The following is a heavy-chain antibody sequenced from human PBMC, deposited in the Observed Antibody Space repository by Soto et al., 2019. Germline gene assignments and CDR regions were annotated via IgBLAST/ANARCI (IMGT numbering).Heavy chain of an antibody. CDR1: GFTFSSYA. J-gene: IGHJ6*02. CDR3: AKDMKAGARYFDWLMGGMDV. D-gene: IGHD3-9*01. V-gene: IGHV3-23*01. CDR2: ISGSGGST. Sequence: PGGSLRLSCAASGFTFSSYAMSWVRQAPGKGLEWVSAISGSGGSTYYADSVKGRFTISRDNSKNTLYLQMNSLRAEDTAVYYCAKDMKAGARYFDWLMGGMDVWGQGTTVTVSS.